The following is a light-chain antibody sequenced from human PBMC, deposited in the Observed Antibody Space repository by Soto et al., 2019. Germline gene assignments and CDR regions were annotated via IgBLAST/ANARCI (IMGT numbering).Light chain of an antibody. Sequence: EIVMTQSPATLSVSPGERATFSCRASQSVNTNLAWYQLKPGQAPRLLVYGASIRATGIPARFSGSGSGTEESFTNSRPQSGDFGVYFCQQYDQWWTFGQGTKVEIK. J-gene: IGKJ1*01. CDR1: QSVNTN. V-gene: IGKV3-15*01. CDR3: QQYDQWWT. CDR2: GAS.